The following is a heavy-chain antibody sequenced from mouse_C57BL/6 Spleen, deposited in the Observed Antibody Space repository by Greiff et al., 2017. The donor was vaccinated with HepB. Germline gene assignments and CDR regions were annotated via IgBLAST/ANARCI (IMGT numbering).Heavy chain of an antibody. CDR3: ARPWDGAMDY. Sequence: QVQLQQSGAELVKPGASVKISCKASGYAFSSYWMNWVKQRPGQGLEWIARIYPGSGNTYYNEKFKGKATLTAEKSSSTAYMQLSSLTSEDSAVYFCARPWDGAMDYWGQGTSVTVSS. D-gene: IGHD4-1*01. CDR1: GYAFSSYW. CDR2: IYPGSGNT. J-gene: IGHJ4*01. V-gene: IGHV1-76*01.